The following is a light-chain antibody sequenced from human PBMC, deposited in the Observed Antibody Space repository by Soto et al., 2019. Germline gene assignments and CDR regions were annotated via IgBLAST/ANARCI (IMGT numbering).Light chain of an antibody. CDR3: SSYSSTTLV. Sequence: QSVLTQPASVSGSPGQSITISCNGTSSDVGGHDYVSWYQQHPGKAPKLIIYEVRNRPSGVSNRFSGSKSGNTASLTISGLQAEDEADYYCSSYSSTTLVFGTGTKVTVL. CDR1: SSDVGGHDY. J-gene: IGLJ1*01. CDR2: EVR. V-gene: IGLV2-14*01.